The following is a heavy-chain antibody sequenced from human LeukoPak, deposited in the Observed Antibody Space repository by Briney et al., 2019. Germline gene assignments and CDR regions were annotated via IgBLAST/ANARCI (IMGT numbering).Heavy chain of an antibody. CDR1: GFTFSDYY. Sequence: PGGSLRLSCAASGFTFSDYYMSWVRQAPGKGLEWVSYISSSGSTIYYADSVRGRFTISRDNSKNTLYLQMNSLRAEDTAVYYCARDSDTAMVIPFFDYWGQGTLVTVSS. D-gene: IGHD5-18*01. V-gene: IGHV3-11*04. CDR2: ISSSGSTI. CDR3: ARDSDTAMVIPFFDY. J-gene: IGHJ4*02.